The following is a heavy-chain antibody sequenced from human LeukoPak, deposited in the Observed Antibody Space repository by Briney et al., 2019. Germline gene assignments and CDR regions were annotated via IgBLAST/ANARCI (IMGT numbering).Heavy chain of an antibody. CDR1: GGSISSGSYY. J-gene: IGHJ4*02. V-gene: IGHV4-39*01. Sequence: NPSETLSLTCTVSGGSISSGSYYWGWIRQPPGKGLEWIGSIYYSGSTYYNPSLKSRVTISVDTSKNQFSLKLSSVTAADTAVYYCARRLDGRFWGSDGNFDYWGQGTLVTVSS. CDR3: ARRLDGRFWGSDGNFDY. CDR2: IYYSGST. D-gene: IGHD7-27*01.